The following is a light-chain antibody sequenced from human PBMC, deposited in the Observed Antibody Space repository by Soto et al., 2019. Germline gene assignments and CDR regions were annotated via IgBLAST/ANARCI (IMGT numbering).Light chain of an antibody. CDR3: QQYYSTPPT. J-gene: IGKJ1*01. CDR2: CAS. CDR1: QSVXYSSNNKNY. Sequence: DRVMTQTPHSLAVSLGERGTITCKAXQSVXYSSNNKNYLAWYQQKPGKPPKXXIYCASTRESGVPDRFSGSGAGTDFTLTISSLQAEDVAVYYCQQYYSTPPTFGQGTNVEIK. V-gene: IGKV4-1*01.